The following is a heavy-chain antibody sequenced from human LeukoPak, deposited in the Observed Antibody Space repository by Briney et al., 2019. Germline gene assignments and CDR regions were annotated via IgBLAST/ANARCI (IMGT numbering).Heavy chain of an antibody. CDR3: ARERDYDSSGYSYYYYCMDV. J-gene: IGHJ6*03. D-gene: IGHD3-22*01. CDR1: GGSFSGYY. V-gene: IGHV4-34*01. CDR2: INHSGST. Sequence: SETLSLTCAVYGGSFSGYYWSWIRQPPGKGLEWIGEINHSGSTNYNPSLKSRVTISVDTSKNQFSLKLSSVTAADTAVYYCARERDYDSSGYSYYYYCMDVWGKGTTVTVSS.